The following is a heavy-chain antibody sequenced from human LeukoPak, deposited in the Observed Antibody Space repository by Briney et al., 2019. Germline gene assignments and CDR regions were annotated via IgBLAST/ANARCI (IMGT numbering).Heavy chain of an antibody. V-gene: IGHV3-23*01. Sequence: AGGSLRLSCAASGFTFSSYAMSWVRQAPGKGLEWVSVVGVSGGITYCADSVKGRFTISRDNSKNTLYLQMNSLRAGDTAVYYCARGSGWYLVYWGQGALVTVSS. CDR3: ARGSGWYLVY. CDR2: VGVSGGIT. D-gene: IGHD6-19*01. CDR1: GFTFSSYA. J-gene: IGHJ4*02.